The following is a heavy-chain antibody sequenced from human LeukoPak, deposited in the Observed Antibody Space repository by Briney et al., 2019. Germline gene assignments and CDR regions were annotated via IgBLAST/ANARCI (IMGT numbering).Heavy chain of an antibody. Sequence: ASMKVSCKASGGTFSSYAISWVRQAPGQGLEWMGGIIPIFGTANYAQRFQGRVTITADESTSTAYMELSSLRSEDTAVYYCFLPGEGNWFDPWGQGTLVTVSS. CDR3: FLPGEGNWFDP. CDR1: GGTFSSYA. V-gene: IGHV1-69*13. CDR2: IIPIFGTA. D-gene: IGHD2/OR15-2a*01. J-gene: IGHJ5*02.